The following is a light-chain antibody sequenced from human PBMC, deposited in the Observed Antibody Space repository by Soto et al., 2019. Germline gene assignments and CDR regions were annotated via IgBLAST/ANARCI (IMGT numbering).Light chain of an antibody. CDR1: QGIRNY. J-gene: IGKJ3*01. CDR3: QKYSSVPV. CDR2: AAS. Sequence: DIQMTQSPTSLSASVGDRVTITCRASQGIRNYVAWYQQIPGKAPKLLIYAASTLQSGVPSRFSGSGSGTDFTLTIHSLQPEDVATYSCQKYSSVPVFGPGTKVEIK. V-gene: IGKV1-27*01.